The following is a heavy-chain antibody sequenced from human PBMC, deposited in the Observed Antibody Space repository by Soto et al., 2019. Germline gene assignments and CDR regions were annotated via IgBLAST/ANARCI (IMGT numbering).Heavy chain of an antibody. CDR1: GFTFSNAW. CDR3: TTDPVTMIVVDHSSG. J-gene: IGHJ4*02. Sequence: GGSLRLSCAASGFTFSNAWMNWVRQAPGKGLEWVGRIKSKTDGGTTDYAAPVKGRFTISRDDSKNTLYLQMNSLKTEDTAVYYCTTDPVTMIVVDHSSGWGQGTLVTSPQ. CDR2: IKSKTDGGTT. D-gene: IGHD3-22*01. V-gene: IGHV3-15*07.